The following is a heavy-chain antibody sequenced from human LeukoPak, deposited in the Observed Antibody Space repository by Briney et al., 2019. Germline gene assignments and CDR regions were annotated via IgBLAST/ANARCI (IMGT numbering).Heavy chain of an antibody. CDR1: NTFTSYY. V-gene: IGHV1-46*01. Sequence: ASVKVFLQGIWNTFTSYYMHWVRQAPGQGLEWMGIINPSGGSTSYAQKFQGRVTMTRDTSTSTVYMELSSLRSEDTAVYYCARGGIFGYFDYGGQGTLVTVSS. D-gene: IGHD3-10*01. J-gene: IGHJ4*02. CDR2: INPSGGST. CDR3: ARGGIFGYFDY.